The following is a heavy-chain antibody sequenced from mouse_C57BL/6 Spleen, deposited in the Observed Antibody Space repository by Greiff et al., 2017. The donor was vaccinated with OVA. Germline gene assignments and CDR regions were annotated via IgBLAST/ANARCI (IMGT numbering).Heavy chain of an antibody. CDR2: IDPSDSYT. D-gene: IGHD1-2*01. Sequence: VQLQQPGAELVKPGASVKLSCKASGYTFTSYWMQWVKQRPGQGLEWIGEIDPSDSYTNYNQKFKGKATLTVDTSSSTAYMQLSSLTSEDSAVYYCARGYYGRGFAYWGQGTLVTVSA. V-gene: IGHV1-50*01. CDR1: GYTFTSYW. J-gene: IGHJ3*01. CDR3: ARGYYGRGFAY.